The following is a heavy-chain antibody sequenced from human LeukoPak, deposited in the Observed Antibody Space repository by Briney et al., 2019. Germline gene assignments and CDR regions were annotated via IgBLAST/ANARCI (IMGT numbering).Heavy chain of an antibody. V-gene: IGHV3-23*01. Sequence: PGGSLRLSCAASGFTFSNYGMNWVRQAPGKGLEWVSGITGNGGSTYYADSVKGRFTISRDNAKNSLYLQMNSLRAEDTALYYCARWKWNYLSGFAKNIFDYWGQGTLVTVSS. CDR3: ARWKWNYLSGFAKNIFDY. CDR1: GFTFSNYG. J-gene: IGHJ4*02. CDR2: ITGNGGST. D-gene: IGHD1-7*01.